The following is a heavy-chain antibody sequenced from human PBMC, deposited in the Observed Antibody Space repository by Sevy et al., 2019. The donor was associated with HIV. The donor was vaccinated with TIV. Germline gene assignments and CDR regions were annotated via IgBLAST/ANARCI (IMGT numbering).Heavy chain of an antibody. CDR3: ARAPRSSGWPYDFDY. CDR2: ISSSGSTI. D-gene: IGHD6-19*01. CDR1: GFTFSDYY. Sequence: GGSLRLSCAASGFTFSDYYMSWIRQAPGKGLEWVSYISSSGSTIYYADSVKGRFTISRDNAKNSLYLKMNSLRAEDTAVYYCARAPRSSGWPYDFDYWGQGTLVTVSS. V-gene: IGHV3-11*01. J-gene: IGHJ4*02.